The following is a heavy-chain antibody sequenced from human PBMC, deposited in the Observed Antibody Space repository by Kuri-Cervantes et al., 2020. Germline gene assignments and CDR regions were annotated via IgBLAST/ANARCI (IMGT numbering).Heavy chain of an antibody. CDR2: ISYDGSNK. Sequence: GESLKISCAASGFTFSSYAMHWVRQAPGKGLEWVAVISYDGSNKYYADSVEGRFTISRDNSKNTLYLQMNSLRAEDTAVYYCARGLPEGWGYFDYWGQGTLVTVSS. D-gene: IGHD6-19*01. CDR3: ARGLPEGWGYFDY. CDR1: GFTFSSYA. J-gene: IGHJ4*02. V-gene: IGHV3-30-3*01.